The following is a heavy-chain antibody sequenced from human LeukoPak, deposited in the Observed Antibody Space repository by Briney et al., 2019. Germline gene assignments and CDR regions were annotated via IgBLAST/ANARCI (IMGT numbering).Heavy chain of an antibody. J-gene: IGHJ4*02. CDR2: IKQDGSEK. CDR1: GFTFSSYW. Sequence: PGGSLRLSCAASGFTFSSYWMSWVRQAPGKGLEWVANIKQDGSEKYYVDSVKGRFTISRDNAKNSLYLQMNSLRAEDTAVYYCAREKGNYDFWSGYYISPGYFDYWGQGTLVTVSS. D-gene: IGHD3-3*01. CDR3: AREKGNYDFWSGYYISPGYFDY. V-gene: IGHV3-7*01.